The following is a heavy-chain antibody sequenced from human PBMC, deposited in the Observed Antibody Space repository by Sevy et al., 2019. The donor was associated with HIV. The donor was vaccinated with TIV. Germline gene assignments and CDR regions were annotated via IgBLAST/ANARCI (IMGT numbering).Heavy chain of an antibody. CDR1: GFTFSTYS. CDR3: ARIDYDDYEITRDYYMGV. V-gene: IGHV3-21*01. CDR2: ISSSSTYI. Sequence: GGSLRLSCAASGFTFSTYSMNWVRQAPGKGLEWVSSISSSSTYIYYADSVKGRFTISRNNAKNSLFLQMNSLRAEDKAVNFCARIDYDDYEITRDYYMGVWGKGTTVTVSS. D-gene: IGHD4-17*01. J-gene: IGHJ6*03.